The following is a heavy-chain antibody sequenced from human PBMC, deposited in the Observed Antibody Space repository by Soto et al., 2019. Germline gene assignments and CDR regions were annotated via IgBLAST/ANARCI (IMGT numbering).Heavy chain of an antibody. Sequence: QLQLQESGPGLVKPSETLSLICTVSGGSIASSLYYWGWVRQSPGKGLEWIESIYYSGSTHYNPSLKSRGTVSVDTSKNQFSLKLTSATAANTAVYFCVSQRNYIVVSGSFIDYWSQGTLVTVSS. CDR3: VSQRNYIVVSGSFIDY. CDR1: GGSIASSLYY. V-gene: IGHV4-39*01. CDR2: IYYSGST. J-gene: IGHJ4*02. D-gene: IGHD6-19*01.